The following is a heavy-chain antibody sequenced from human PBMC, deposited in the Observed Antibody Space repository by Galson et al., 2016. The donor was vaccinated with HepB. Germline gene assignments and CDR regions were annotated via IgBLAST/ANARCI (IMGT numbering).Heavy chain of an antibody. J-gene: IGHJ4*02. CDR1: GLTFSRYA. CDR3: STWGFTLGIDH. V-gene: IGHV3-30-3*01. CDR2: ISDYGTNK. Sequence: SLRLSCAISGLTFSRYAVQWVRQAPGKGLEWVAVISDYGTNKNYADSVKGRFTISRDNSEETLYLQMNSLKTEDTATYYCSTWGFTLGIDHWGRGILVTVSS. D-gene: IGHD3-10*01.